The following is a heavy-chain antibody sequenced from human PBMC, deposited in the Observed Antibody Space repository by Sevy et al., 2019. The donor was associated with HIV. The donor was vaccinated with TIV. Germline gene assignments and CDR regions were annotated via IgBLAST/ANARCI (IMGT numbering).Heavy chain of an antibody. CDR3: ARDLTGGGFDY. CDR1: GFTFSSYA. CDR2: ISYDGSNK. J-gene: IGHJ4*02. Sequence: GGSLRLSCAASGFTFSSYAMHWVRQAPGKGLEWVAVISYDGSNKYYADSVKGRFTISRDNSKNTLYLQMNSLRAEDTAVYYCARDLTGGGFDYWGQGTLVTVSS. V-gene: IGHV3-30-3*01. D-gene: IGHD3-10*01.